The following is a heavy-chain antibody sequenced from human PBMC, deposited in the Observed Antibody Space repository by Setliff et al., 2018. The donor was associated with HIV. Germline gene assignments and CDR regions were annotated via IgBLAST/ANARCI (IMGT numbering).Heavy chain of an antibody. D-gene: IGHD3-3*01. J-gene: IGHJ6*03. V-gene: IGHV4-59*11. CDR3: ARGLSIFGVATPGFYSFMDV. CDR1: GGSTTGHY. Sequence: SETLSLTCTVSGGSTTGHYWSWIRQPPGKGLEWIGYIHYSGSSNYNTSLKSRVSISLDTSKKQVSLKLNSVTAADTAVYYCARGLSIFGVATPGFYSFMDVWGKGTTVTVSS. CDR2: IHYSGSS.